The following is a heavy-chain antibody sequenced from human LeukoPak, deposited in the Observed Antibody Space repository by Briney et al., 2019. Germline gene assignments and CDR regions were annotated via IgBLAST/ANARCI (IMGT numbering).Heavy chain of an antibody. V-gene: IGHV1-69*13. CDR1: GGTFSSYA. CDR2: IIPIFGTA. CDR3: AREDDCSGGSCYQYYGMDV. D-gene: IGHD2-15*01. J-gene: IGHJ6*02. Sequence: ASVKVSCKASGGTFSSYAISWVRQAPGQGLEWMGGIIPIFGTANYAQKFQGRVTITADESTSTAYMELSSLRSEDTAVYYCAREDDCSGGSCYQYYGMDVWGQGTTVTVSS.